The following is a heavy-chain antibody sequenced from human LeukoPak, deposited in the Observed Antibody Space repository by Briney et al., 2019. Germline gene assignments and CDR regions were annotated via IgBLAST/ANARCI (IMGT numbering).Heavy chain of an antibody. CDR1: GGSFSGYY. J-gene: IGHJ4*02. CDR3: ARQISSASVAFDY. D-gene: IGHD6-6*01. Sequence: SETLSLTCAVYGGSFSGYYWSWIRQSPGKGLEWIGHIYYSGSTNYNPSLMGRVTILVDTSKNQFSLRLTSVTAADTAVYYCARQISSASVAFDYWGQGALVTVSS. CDR2: IYYSGST. V-gene: IGHV4-59*01.